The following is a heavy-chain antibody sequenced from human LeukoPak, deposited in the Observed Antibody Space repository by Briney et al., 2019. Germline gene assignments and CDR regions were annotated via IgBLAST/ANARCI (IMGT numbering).Heavy chain of an antibody. D-gene: IGHD3-9*01. CDR1: GITFSSYA. CDR3: ARDARYYDILTGYPLFDY. CDR2: ISYDGSNK. J-gene: IGHJ4*02. Sequence: GRSLRLSCAASGITFSSYAMHWGRQAPGKGLEWVAVISYDGSNKYYADSVKGRFTISRDNSKNTLYLQMNSLRAEDTAVYFCARDARYYDILTGYPLFDYWGQGTLVTVSS. V-gene: IGHV3-30-3*01.